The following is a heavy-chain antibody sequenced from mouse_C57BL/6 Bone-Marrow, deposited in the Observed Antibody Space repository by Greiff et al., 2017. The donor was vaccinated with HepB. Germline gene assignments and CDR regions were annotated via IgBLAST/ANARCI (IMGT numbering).Heavy chain of an antibody. CDR1: EYEFPSHD. CDR2: INSDGGST. D-gene: IGHD2-3*01. J-gene: IGHJ4*01. Sequence: EVNVVESGGGLVQPGESLKLSCESNEYEFPSHDMSWVRKTPEKRLELVAAINSDGGSTYYPDTMERRFIISRDNTKKTLYLQMSSLRSEDTALYYCARGWLLRDYYAMDYWGQGTSVTVSS. V-gene: IGHV5-2*01. CDR3: ARGWLLRDYYAMDY.